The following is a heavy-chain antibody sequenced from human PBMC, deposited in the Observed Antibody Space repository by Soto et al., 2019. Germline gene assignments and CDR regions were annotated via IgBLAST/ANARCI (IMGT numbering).Heavy chain of an antibody. CDR3: ARVFVATPWTQNNWFDP. J-gene: IGHJ5*02. CDR1: GFTFSSYA. V-gene: IGHV3-23*01. Sequence: PGGSLRLSCAASGFTFSSYAMSWVRQAPGKGLEWVSGISSSGSSTSYADSVKGRFTISRDNARNTLYLQMNSLRAEDTAVYYCARVFVATPWTQNNWFDPWGQGTLVTVSS. D-gene: IGHD3-16*02. CDR2: ISSSGSST.